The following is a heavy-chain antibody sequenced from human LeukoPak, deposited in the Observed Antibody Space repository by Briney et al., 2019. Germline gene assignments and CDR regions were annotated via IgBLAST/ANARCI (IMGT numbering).Heavy chain of an antibody. CDR2: IYWDDDK. Sequence: KESGPTLVKPTQTLTLTCTFSGFSLNTNGVAVAWIRQPPGKALEWLALIYWDDDKRYSPSLKNRLTITKDTSKNQVVLKMTNLDPVDTATYYCAHRFTIAPSDYHLDYWGQGTLVTVSS. J-gene: IGHJ4*02. CDR1: GFSLNTNGVA. CDR3: AHRFTIAPSDYHLDY. D-gene: IGHD3-9*01. V-gene: IGHV2-5*02.